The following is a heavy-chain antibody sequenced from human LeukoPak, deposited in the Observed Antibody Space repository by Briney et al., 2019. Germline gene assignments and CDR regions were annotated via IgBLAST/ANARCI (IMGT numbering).Heavy chain of an antibody. V-gene: IGHV4-61*02. CDR1: GGSISSGGYY. CDR3: ARDDVDIVAP. D-gene: IGHD5-12*01. Sequence: SETLSLTCTVSGGSISSGGYYWSWIRQPAGKGLEWIGRFHTRGSTNYNPSLKSRVTISVDTSKNQFSLKLSSVTAADTAVYYCARDDVDIVAPWGQGTLVTVSS. J-gene: IGHJ5*02. CDR2: FHTRGST.